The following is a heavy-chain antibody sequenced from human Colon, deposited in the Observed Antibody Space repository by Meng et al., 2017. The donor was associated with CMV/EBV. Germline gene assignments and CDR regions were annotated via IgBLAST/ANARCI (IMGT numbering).Heavy chain of an antibody. CDR1: GFTFSSYA. D-gene: IGHD3-3*01. V-gene: IGHV3-23*01. CDR3: AKHDDFWSGYYKLDY. Sequence: GESLKISCAASGFTFSSYAMSWVRQAPGKGLEWVSAISGSGGSTYYADSVKGRFTISRDNSKNTLYLRMNSLRAEDTAVYYCAKHDDFWSGYYKLDYWGQGTLVTVSS. CDR2: ISGSGGST. J-gene: IGHJ4*02.